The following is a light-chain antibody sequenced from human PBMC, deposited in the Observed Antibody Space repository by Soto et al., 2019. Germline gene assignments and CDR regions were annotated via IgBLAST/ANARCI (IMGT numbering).Light chain of an antibody. Sequence: QTVVTQEPSFSVSPGGTITLTCGLSSGSVSTNNYPSWYQQTPGQAPRTLIYTTNTRSSGVPDRFSGSILGNQAALTITGAQADEECDYYCLLYVGSGIHWVFGGGTKLTVL. CDR3: LLYVGSGIHWV. CDR2: TTN. V-gene: IGLV8-61*01. CDR1: SGSVSTNNY. J-gene: IGLJ3*02.